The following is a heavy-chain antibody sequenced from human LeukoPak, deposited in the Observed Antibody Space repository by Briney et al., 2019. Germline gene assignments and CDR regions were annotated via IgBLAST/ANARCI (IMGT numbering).Heavy chain of an antibody. CDR3: ARDPLNGALEI. J-gene: IGHJ3*02. CDR2: MNPDGSAI. CDR1: GFSFSGFG. V-gene: IGHV3-7*01. Sequence: GGSLRLSCTASGFSFSGFGMSWVRQLPGKGLEWLADMNPDGSAIVYVDSVKGRFTVSRNNAKNSLYLQMDGLRAEDTAVYYCARDPLNGALEIWGQGTLVTVYS.